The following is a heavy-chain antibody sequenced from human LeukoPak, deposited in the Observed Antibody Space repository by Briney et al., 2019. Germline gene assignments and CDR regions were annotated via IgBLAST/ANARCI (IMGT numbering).Heavy chain of an antibody. CDR3: ARVGSWAFDM. V-gene: IGHV4-59*01. J-gene: IGHJ3*02. Sequence: SETLSLTCSVSDGSINSYHWSWIRQAPGKGLEWIGYIHHSGSTNDNPSLKSRVTISVDTSKNQFSLKLSSVTAADTAVYSCARVGSWAFDMWGQGTMVTVSS. CDR1: DGSINSYH. D-gene: IGHD3-10*01. CDR2: IHHSGST.